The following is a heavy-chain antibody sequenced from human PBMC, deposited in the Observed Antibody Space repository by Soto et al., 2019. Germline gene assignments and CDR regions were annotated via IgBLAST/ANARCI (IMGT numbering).Heavy chain of an antibody. V-gene: IGHV3-74*01. CDR3: TRRPFTTSIATFCS. CDR1: GFTFSSYW. D-gene: IGHD1-1*01. CDR2: INTDGSST. J-gene: IGHJ5*02. Sequence: EVHLVESGGGLVQPGGSLRLSCAASGFTFSSYWMHWVRQAPGKGPVWVSRINTDGSSTNYADPVKGRFTVSRDNAKNTLLLQMHSLRAEDTAVYYCTRRPFTTSIATFCSWCGGTLVTVSS.